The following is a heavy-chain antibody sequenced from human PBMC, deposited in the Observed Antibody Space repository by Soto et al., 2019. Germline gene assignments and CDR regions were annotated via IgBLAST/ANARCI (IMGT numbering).Heavy chain of an antibody. CDR2: IYHSGST. D-gene: IGHD2-15*01. CDR3: ARDYMAVVD. V-gene: IGHV4-31*03. CDR1: GSSISSGSYY. J-gene: IGHJ4*02. Sequence: QVQLQESGPGLVKPSQTLSLTCTVSGSSISSGSYYWSWIRQHPGKGLEWIGYIYHSGSTYYNPSLKSRATVSVAPSPNQSSLTLSPVTAADTAVYFCARDYMAVVDWGQGTLVTVSS.